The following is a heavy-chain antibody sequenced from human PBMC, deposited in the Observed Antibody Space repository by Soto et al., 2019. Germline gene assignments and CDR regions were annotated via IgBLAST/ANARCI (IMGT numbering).Heavy chain of an antibody. V-gene: IGHV4-34*01. Sequence: QVQLHQWGAGLLKPSETLSLTCGVSGGPLSDYNWNWIRQSPGKGPEWIGEINHKGDTNHSPSLKSRVTMSVDTTKSRFSRKLRSMTAADTAVYYCATNTKFIFEYWGQGALVTVS. CDR1: GGPLSDYN. CDR3: ATNTKFIFEY. CDR2: INHKGDT. J-gene: IGHJ4*02. D-gene: IGHD2-21*01.